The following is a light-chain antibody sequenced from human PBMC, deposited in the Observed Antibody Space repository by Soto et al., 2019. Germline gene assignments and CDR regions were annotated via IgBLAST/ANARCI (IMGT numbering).Light chain of an antibody. Sequence: EIVMTQYPSTLSVSPWERSTLSFMAIQSVRSNLACYQQKPGQSPRLLIYGASTRATGIPARFSGSGSGTQFTLTISSLQSEDFAVYYCQQYNNWPPAWTFGQGTKVDIK. J-gene: IGKJ1*01. V-gene: IGKV3-15*01. CDR2: GAS. CDR3: QQYNNWPPAWT. CDR1: QSVRSN.